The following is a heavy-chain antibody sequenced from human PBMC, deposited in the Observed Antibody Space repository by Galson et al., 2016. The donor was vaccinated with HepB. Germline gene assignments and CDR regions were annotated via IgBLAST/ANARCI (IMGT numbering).Heavy chain of an antibody. CDR1: GFLFSDYG. Sequence: SLRLSCAASGFLFSDYGMHWVRQAPGKGLEWVAVVFYDDSRKYYADFVKGRFSISRDNSKRSLYLDMSSLRAEDTAVYYCVRDISSSHFDLWGRGTLVTVTS. CDR2: VFYDDSRK. CDR3: VRDISSSHFDL. D-gene: IGHD2-2*01. J-gene: IGHJ2*01. V-gene: IGHV3-33*01.